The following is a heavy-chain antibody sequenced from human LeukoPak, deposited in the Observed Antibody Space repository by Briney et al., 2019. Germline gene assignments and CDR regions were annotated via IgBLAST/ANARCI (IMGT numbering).Heavy chain of an antibody. J-gene: IGHJ4*02. V-gene: IGHV3-23*01. CDR3: AKEKTGDLFLLDY. D-gene: IGHD7-27*01. CDR2: ISGSGGST. Sequence: GGPLRLSCAASGFTFSSYAMSWVRQAPGKGLEWVSAISGSGGSTYYADSVKGRFTISRDSSKNTLYLQMNSLRAEDTAVYYCAKEKTGDLFLLDYWGQGTLVTVSS. CDR1: GFTFSSYA.